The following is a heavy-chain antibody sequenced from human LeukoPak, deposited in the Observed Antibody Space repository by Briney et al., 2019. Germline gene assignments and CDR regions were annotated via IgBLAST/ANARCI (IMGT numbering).Heavy chain of an antibody. CDR2: ISGSGGST. Sequence: QTGGSLRLSCAASGFTFSSYAMSWVRQAPGKWLEWVSAISGSGGSTYYADSVKGRFTISRDNSKNTLYLQMNSLRAEDTAVYYCAKEEWLRLKFFDYWGQGTLVTVSS. CDR3: AKEEWLRLKFFDY. V-gene: IGHV3-23*01. D-gene: IGHD5-12*01. J-gene: IGHJ4*02. CDR1: GFTFSSYA.